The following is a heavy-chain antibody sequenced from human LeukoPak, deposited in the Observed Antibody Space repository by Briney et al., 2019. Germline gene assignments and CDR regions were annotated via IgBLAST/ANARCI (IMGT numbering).Heavy chain of an antibody. D-gene: IGHD2-2*01. CDR3: AKSYRSSASCYFRSDYYYMDV. J-gene: IGHJ6*03. CDR2: ISYDRTIE. CDR1: GFTFSSYA. Sequence: GGSLRLSCAASGFTFSSYAMHWVRQAPGEGLEWVAPISYDRTIEDYADSVKGRFTISRDNSKNTLYLQMNSLRAEDTAVYYCAKSYRSSASCYFRSDYYYMDVWGKGTTVTVSS. V-gene: IGHV3-30*04.